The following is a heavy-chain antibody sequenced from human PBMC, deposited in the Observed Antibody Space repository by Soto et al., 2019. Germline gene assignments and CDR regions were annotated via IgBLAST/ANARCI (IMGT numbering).Heavy chain of an antibody. CDR3: ARKSSLQPIDYYYYYGMDV. D-gene: IGHD1-1*01. Sequence: QVQLVQSGAEVKKPGSSVKVSCKASGGTFSSYAISWVRQAPGQGLEWRGGIIPIFGTANYAQKFQGRVTITADESTSTAYMELSSLRSEDTAVYYCARKSSLQPIDYYYYYGMDVWGQGTTVTVSS. V-gene: IGHV1-69*01. J-gene: IGHJ6*02. CDR1: GGTFSSYA. CDR2: IIPIFGTA.